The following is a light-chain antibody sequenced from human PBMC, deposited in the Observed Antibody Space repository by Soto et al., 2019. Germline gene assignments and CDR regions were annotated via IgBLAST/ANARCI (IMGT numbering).Light chain of an antibody. CDR3: QQYGNSLT. Sequence: EIVLTQSPGILSLSPGERASLSCRASQSVSSNSFAWYQQKPGQAPRLLIYGASSRATGVPDRFSGSGSGTDFTLTITRVEPEDFAVYYCQQYGNSLTFGPGTKVDIK. J-gene: IGKJ3*01. CDR2: GAS. CDR1: QSVSSNS. V-gene: IGKV3-20*01.